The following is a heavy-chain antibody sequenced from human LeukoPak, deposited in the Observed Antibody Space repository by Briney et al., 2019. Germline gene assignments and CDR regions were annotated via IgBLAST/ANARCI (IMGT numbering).Heavy chain of an antibody. CDR3: ARSLRTAMALYYYYGMDV. Sequence: SVKVSCKASGGTFSSYAISWVRQAPGQGLELMGRIIPILGIANYAQKFQGRVTITADKSTSTAYMELSSLRSEDTAVYYCARSLRTAMALYYYYGMDVWGQGTTVTVSS. D-gene: IGHD5-18*01. V-gene: IGHV1-69*04. CDR1: GGTFSSYA. J-gene: IGHJ6*02. CDR2: IIPILGIA.